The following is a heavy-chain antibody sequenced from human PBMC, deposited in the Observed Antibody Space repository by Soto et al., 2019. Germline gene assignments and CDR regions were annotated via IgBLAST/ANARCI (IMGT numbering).Heavy chain of an antibody. Sequence: SETLSLTCTVSGGSIINGDTYLNWIRQHPEKGLEWMGYINYRGTTNYNPALKSRILISIDTSKNQFSLRLTSVTAADTAVYYCARDAPGVAPDWGQGTLVTVSS. D-gene: IGHD2-15*01. CDR1: GGSIINGDTY. J-gene: IGHJ4*02. V-gene: IGHV4-31*03. CDR3: ARDAPGVAPD. CDR2: INYRGTT.